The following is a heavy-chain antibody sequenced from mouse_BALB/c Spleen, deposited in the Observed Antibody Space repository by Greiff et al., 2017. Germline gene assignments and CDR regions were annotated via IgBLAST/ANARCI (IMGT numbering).Heavy chain of an antibody. D-gene: IGHD3-1*01. Sequence: EVQLVESGAELVKPGASVKLSCTASGFNIKDTYMHWVKQRPEQGLEWIGRIDPANGNTKYDPKFQGKATITADTSSNTAYLQLSSLTSEDTVVYYCEAARATFDYWGQGTTLTVSS. J-gene: IGHJ2*01. CDR3: EAARATFDY. V-gene: IGHV14-3*02. CDR1: GFNIKDTY. CDR2: IDPANGNT.